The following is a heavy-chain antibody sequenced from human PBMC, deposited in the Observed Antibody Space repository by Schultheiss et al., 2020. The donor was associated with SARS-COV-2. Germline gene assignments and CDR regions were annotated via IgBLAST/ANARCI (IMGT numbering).Heavy chain of an antibody. CDR2: ISGSGGST. CDR1: GFTFSSYE. J-gene: IGHJ4*02. CDR3: AKEGSGSYSDY. V-gene: IGHV3-23*01. D-gene: IGHD1-26*01. Sequence: GGSLRLSCAASGFTFSSYEMNWVRQAPGKGLEWVSAISGSGGSTYYADSVKGRFTISRDNSKNTLYLQINSLRVEDTAVYYCAKEGSGSYSDYWGQGALVTVSS.